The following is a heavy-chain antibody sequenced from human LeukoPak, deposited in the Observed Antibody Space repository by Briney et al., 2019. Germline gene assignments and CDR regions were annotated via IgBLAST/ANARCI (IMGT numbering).Heavy chain of an antibody. D-gene: IGHD5-18*01. CDR3: AKGGEKYNYGHWFDP. CDR2: ISFDGSNK. V-gene: IGHV3-30*18. J-gene: IGHJ5*02. CDR1: GFSFSSCG. Sequence: PGGSLRLSCAAAGFSFSSCGMHWVRQAPGRGLEWVAVISFDGSNKNYADSVKGRFTISRDNSKNTLHLQMNSPRVEDTAAYYCAKGGEKYNYGHWFDPWGQGTLVIVSS.